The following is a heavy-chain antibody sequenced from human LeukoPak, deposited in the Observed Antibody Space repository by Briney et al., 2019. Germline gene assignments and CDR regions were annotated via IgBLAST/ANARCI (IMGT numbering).Heavy chain of an antibody. CDR2: INGGGDTT. J-gene: IGHJ4*02. V-gene: IGHV3-23*01. CDR3: TKALDTYGYMRFDY. D-gene: IGHD5-24*01. Sequence: GGSLRLSCATSGFTFVSYAMTWVRQAPGKGLEWVSAINGGGDTTYYADSVKGRFTVSRDRSTNTLFLQMSSLRAEDSGMYYCTKALDTYGYMRFDYWGQGTLVTVSS. CDR1: GFTFVSYA.